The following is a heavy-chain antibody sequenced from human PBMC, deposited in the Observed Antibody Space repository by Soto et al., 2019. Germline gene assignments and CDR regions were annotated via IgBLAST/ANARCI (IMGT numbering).Heavy chain of an antibody. CDR1: GYTFTGYA. D-gene: IGHD6-19*01. CDR2: INAGNGNT. V-gene: IGHV1-3*05. Sequence: QVQLVQSGAEEKKPGASVKVSCKASGYTFTGYAMHWVRQAPGQRLEWMGWINAGNGNTKYSQKFQGRVTITRVTSASTAYRELISLRSEDTAVYYCARAVAVPADCDYWGQGTLVTFSS. CDR3: ARAVAVPADCDY. J-gene: IGHJ4*02.